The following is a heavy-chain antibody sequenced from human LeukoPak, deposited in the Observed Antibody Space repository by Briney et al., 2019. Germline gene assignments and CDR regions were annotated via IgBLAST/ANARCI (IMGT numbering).Heavy chain of an antibody. Sequence: GGSLRLSRAASGFTFSSYAMSWVRQAPGKGLEWVSAISGSGGSTYYADSVKGRFTISRDNSKNTLYLQMNSLRAEDTAVYYCAKPSKSSSWYRWTFDYWGQGTLVTVSS. CDR1: GFTFSSYA. J-gene: IGHJ4*02. CDR3: AKPSKSSSWYRWTFDY. V-gene: IGHV3-23*01. CDR2: ISGSGGST. D-gene: IGHD6-13*01.